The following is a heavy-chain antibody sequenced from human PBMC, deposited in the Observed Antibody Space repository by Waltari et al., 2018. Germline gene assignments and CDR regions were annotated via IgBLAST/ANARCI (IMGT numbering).Heavy chain of an antibody. CDR3: ASLQGVGAINS. Sequence: QVQLQESGPGLVKPSETLSLTCTVSGYSISSGYYWGWIRQPPGKGLEWIGSIYHSGSTYYTPSLKSRVTISLDTSKNQFSLKLSSVTAADTAVYYCASLQGVGAINSWGQGTLVTVSS. J-gene: IGHJ4*02. CDR2: IYHSGST. CDR1: GYSISSGYY. D-gene: IGHD1-26*01. V-gene: IGHV4-38-2*02.